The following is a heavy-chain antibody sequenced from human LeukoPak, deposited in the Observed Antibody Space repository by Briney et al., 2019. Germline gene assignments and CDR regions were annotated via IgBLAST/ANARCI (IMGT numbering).Heavy chain of an antibody. D-gene: IGHD4-17*01. V-gene: IGHV3-23*01. CDR1: GFAFSGFA. J-gene: IGHJ4*02. CDR3: ARGRGGDYVPSCFDY. CDR2: ISGSGGNT. Sequence: PGGSLRLSCSASGFAFSGFAMGWVRQAPGEGLEWVSSISGSGGNTYYADAVEGRFTVSRDNSKNTLYLQMNSLRAEDTALYYCARGRGGDYVPSCFDYWGQGTLVTVSS.